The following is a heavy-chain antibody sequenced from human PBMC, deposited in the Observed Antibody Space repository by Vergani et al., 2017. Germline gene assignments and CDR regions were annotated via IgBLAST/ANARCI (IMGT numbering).Heavy chain of an antibody. Sequence: QVQLVQSGAEVKKPGASVKVSCWASGYTFIEYDIDWVRQAAGQGLEWMGWMNPKSGNSGFAQKFQGRVTMTRDTSIGTAYMELNSLTSEDTAVYYCARAPGRRCSGGSCYSSFRWFDPWGQGTLVTVFS. D-gene: IGHD2-15*01. CDR1: GYTFIEYD. CDR2: MNPKSGNS. CDR3: ARAPGRRCSGGSCYSSFRWFDP. J-gene: IGHJ5*02. V-gene: IGHV1-8*01.